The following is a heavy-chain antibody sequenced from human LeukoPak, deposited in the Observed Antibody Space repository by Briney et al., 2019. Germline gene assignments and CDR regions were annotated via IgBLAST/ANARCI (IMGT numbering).Heavy chain of an antibody. CDR1: GFSLSTSGVG. V-gene: IGHV2-5*01. Sequence: SGPTLVKPTQTLTLTCTFSGFSLSTSGVGVGWVRQPPGKALEWLALINWSDEKRYSPSLKSRLTITKDTSKNQVVLTMTNMDPVDTATYYCAHSPRGETATILSWFDPWGQGTQVTVSS. D-gene: IGHD5-24*01. CDR2: INWSDEK. CDR3: AHSPRGETATILSWFDP. J-gene: IGHJ5*02.